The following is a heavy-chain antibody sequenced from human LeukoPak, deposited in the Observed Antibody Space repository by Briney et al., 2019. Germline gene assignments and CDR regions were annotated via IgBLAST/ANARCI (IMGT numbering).Heavy chain of an antibody. V-gene: IGHV1-2*02. D-gene: IGHD3-10*01. CDR1: GYTFTGYY. J-gene: IGHJ6*03. Sequence: ASVKVSCKASGYTFTGYYMHWVRQAPGQGLEWMGWINPNSGGTNYAQKFQGRVTMTRDTSISTAYMELSRLRSDDTAVYYCARVRIVGVGDWFGKSGYYMDVWGKGTTVTVS. CDR2: INPNSGGT. CDR3: ARVRIVGVGDWFGKSGYYMDV.